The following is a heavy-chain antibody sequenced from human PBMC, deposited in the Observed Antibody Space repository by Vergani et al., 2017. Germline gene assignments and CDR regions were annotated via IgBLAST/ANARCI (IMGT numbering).Heavy chain of an antibody. V-gene: IGHV3-9*01. D-gene: IGHD3-16*01. CDR2: ISWNSGSI. Sequence: EVQLVESGGGLVQPGRSLRLSCAASGFTFDDYAMHWVRQAPGKGLEWVSGISWNSGSIGYADSVKGRFTISRDNSKNTLYLQMNSLRAEDTAVYYCAMDVWNYYYGMDVWGQGTTVTVSS. CDR1: GFTFDDYA. J-gene: IGHJ6*02. CDR3: AMDVWNYYYGMDV.